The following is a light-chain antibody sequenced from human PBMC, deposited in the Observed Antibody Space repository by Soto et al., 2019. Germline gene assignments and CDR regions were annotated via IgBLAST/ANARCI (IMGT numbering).Light chain of an antibody. J-gene: IGLJ1*01. V-gene: IGLV2-8*01. CDR1: SDDIGGYDY. CDR2: AVN. CDR3: SVYGVRKNFVD. Sequence: QSAPPQTPSASGSPGQSVTISCTGSSDDIGGYDYVSWYQHHPGRTPKLIIYAVNKRPSGVPGRFSGSKSGNTASLTVSGLQDEDGADYYCSVYGVRKNFVDLGSGTQLTVL.